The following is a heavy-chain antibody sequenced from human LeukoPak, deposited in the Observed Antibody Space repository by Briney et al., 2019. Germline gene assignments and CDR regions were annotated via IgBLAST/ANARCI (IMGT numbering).Heavy chain of an antibody. Sequence: ASVKVSCKASGGTFSSCAISWVRQAPGQGFEWMGLINPNGGSTDYAQKFQGRVTMTRDTSTSTVYMELSSLRSEDAAVYYCARAAGDSYGYRYYFDYWGQGTLVTVSS. J-gene: IGHJ4*02. CDR2: INPNGGST. CDR1: GGTFSSCA. CDR3: ARAAGDSYGYRYYFDY. D-gene: IGHD5-18*01. V-gene: IGHV1-46*01.